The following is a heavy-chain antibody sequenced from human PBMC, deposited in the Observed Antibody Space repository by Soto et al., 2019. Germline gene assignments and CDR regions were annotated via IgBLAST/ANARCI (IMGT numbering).Heavy chain of an antibody. V-gene: IGHV3-15*01. D-gene: IGHD4-17*01. J-gene: IGHJ4*02. CDR2: IKSKTDSGTT. Sequence: GGSLRLSCAASGFTFSNAWMSWVRQAPGKGLEWVGQIKSKTDSGTTDYAAPVKGRFTTSRDDSKNTLYLQMNSLKTEDTAVYYCTTDLWSTVTTDYWGQGTLVTVSS. CDR3: TTDLWSTVTTDY. CDR1: GFTFSNAW.